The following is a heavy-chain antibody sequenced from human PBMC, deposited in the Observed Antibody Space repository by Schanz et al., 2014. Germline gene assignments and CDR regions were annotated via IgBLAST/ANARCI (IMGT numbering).Heavy chain of an antibody. CDR1: GFIFSIYG. V-gene: IGHV3-48*04. J-gene: IGHJ3*01. CDR2: IISTGGTI. D-gene: IGHD2-2*01. CDR3: ASSRTRYCSSTSCVPGAFDF. Sequence: EVQLVESGGGLVQPGGSLRLSCAASGFIFSIYGMSWVRQAPGKGLEWVSSIISTGGTIYYVDSVRGRFTISRDNAKNSLYLQMNSLRVDDTAVYYCASSRTRYCSSTSCVPGAFDFWGQGTLVTVSS.